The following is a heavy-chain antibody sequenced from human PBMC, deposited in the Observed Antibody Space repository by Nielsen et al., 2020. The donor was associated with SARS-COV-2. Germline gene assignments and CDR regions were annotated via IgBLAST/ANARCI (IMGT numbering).Heavy chain of an antibody. V-gene: IGHV3-73*01. CDR1: GFTFSGSA. Sequence: GGSLRLSCVASGFTFSGSAMHWVRQASGKGLEWLGRIRSYANDYATAYAASVKGRFTISRDDSRNTTYLQLYRLKTEDTALYFCTRGLSDFWGQGTLVTVSS. CDR2: IRSYANDYAT. D-gene: IGHD2-2*01. CDR3: TRGLSDF. J-gene: IGHJ4*02.